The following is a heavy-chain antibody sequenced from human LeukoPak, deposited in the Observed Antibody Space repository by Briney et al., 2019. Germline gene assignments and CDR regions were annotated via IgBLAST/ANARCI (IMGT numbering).Heavy chain of an antibody. CDR2: INPNSGDT. Sequence: GASVKVSCKASEYTFTGYYMHWVRQAPGQGLEWMGWINPNSGDTHYAQKFQGRVTMTRDTSINTAYMELSRLRSDDTAVYYCARDQAFVYCSGGTCYDDYWGQGSLVTVSS. CDR1: EYTFTGYY. J-gene: IGHJ4*02. V-gene: IGHV1-2*02. CDR3: ARDQAFVYCSGGTCYDDY. D-gene: IGHD2-15*01.